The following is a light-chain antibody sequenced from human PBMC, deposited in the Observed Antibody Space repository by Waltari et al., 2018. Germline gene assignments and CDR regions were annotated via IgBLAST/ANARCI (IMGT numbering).Light chain of an antibody. CDR3: CSYVGGSSLI. V-gene: IGLV2-23*02. J-gene: IGLJ2*01. CDR1: RSDVGGYNL. CDR2: EVI. Sequence: QSALAQPASVSGSPGQSITISCTGTRSDVGGYNLVSWYQQHPGKVPKLMISEVIKRPSGVSNRFSGSNAGKTASLTISVLQAEDEADDYCCSYVGGSSLIFGGGTKLTVL.